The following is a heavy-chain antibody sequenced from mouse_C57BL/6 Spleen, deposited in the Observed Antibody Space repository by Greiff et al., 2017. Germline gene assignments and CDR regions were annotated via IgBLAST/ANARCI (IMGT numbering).Heavy chain of an antibody. D-gene: IGHD1-1*02. Sequence: EVKLQESGPELVKPGASVKIPCKASGYTFTDYNMDWVKQSPGKSLEWIGAINPNNGGTIYNQKFKGKATLTVDKSSSTAYMELRSLTSEDTAVYYCARYGSRGAWFAYWGQGTLVTVSA. J-gene: IGHJ3*01. CDR1: GYTFTDYN. CDR3: ARYGSRGAWFAY. V-gene: IGHV1-18*01. CDR2: INPNNGGT.